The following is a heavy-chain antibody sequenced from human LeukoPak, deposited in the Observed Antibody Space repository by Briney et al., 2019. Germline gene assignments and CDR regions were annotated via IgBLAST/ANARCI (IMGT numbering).Heavy chain of an antibody. CDR3: ARQYYDILTGYYFDY. J-gene: IGHJ4*02. CDR2: IYHSGST. CDR1: GYSISSGYY. V-gene: IGHV4-38-2*02. Sequence: SETLSLTCTVSGYSISSGYYWGWIRQPPGKGLEWIGIIYHSGSTYYNPSLKSRVTISVDTSKNQFSLKLSSVTAADTAVYYCARQYYDILTGYYFDYWGQGTLVTVSS. D-gene: IGHD3-9*01.